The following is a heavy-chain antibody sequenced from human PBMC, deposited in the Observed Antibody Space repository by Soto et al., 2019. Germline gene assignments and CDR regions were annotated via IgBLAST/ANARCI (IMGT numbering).Heavy chain of an antibody. J-gene: IGHJ4*02. D-gene: IGHD2-21*01. V-gene: IGHV3-11*06. CDR3: SRGGGGGLFDL. CDR1: GFTFSDHY. CDR2: ISPRTTYK. Sequence: QVQLVESGGGLVKPGGSLRLSCASSGFTFSDHYMSWIRRSPGNGLEFLSYISPRTTYKNYADSVKGRFTISRDNDKNSLYLQLNSLRDEDTAIYYCSRGGGGGLFDLWGQGTFVTVSS.